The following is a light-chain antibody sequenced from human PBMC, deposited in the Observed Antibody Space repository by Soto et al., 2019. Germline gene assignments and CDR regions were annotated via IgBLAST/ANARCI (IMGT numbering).Light chain of an antibody. CDR2: GAS. CDR3: QEYGSSPLT. Sequence: EIVLTQSPGTPPLSPGERATLSCRASQTVRSSYLAWYQQKPGQAPRLLIYGASIRATGIPDRFSGSGSGTDFTLTISRLEPEDFAVYYCQEYGSSPLTFGGGTKVEIK. CDR1: QTVRSSY. J-gene: IGKJ4*01. V-gene: IGKV3-20*01.